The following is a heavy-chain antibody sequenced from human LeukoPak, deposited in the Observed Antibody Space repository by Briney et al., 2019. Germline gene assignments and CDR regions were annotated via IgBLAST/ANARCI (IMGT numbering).Heavy chain of an antibody. Sequence: GGSLRLSCAVSGLPFGSYGMTWVRQAPGKGLEWVAGITGNSVNTYYADSVKGRFTISRDNSKSTLSLQMKRLRVEDTAVYYCAKSYCGGDCGWGPGTLVTVSS. CDR3: AKSYCGGDCG. CDR2: ITGNSVNT. CDR1: GLPFGSYG. J-gene: IGHJ4*02. V-gene: IGHV3-23*01. D-gene: IGHD2-21*02.